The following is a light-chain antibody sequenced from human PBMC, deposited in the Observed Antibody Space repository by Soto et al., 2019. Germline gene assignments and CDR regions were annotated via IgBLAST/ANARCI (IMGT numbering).Light chain of an antibody. CDR1: QSFRGL. J-gene: IGKJ5*01. V-gene: IGKV3-15*01. CDR2: GAS. Sequence: EIVLTQYPCTLSLSPGERATLSCRASQSFRGLLAWYQQKPGQAPRLLIYGASTRATGIPARFSGSGSGTEFTLTISSLQSEDFEIYYSQQYHNWPITFGQGTRLEIK. CDR3: QQYHNWPIT.